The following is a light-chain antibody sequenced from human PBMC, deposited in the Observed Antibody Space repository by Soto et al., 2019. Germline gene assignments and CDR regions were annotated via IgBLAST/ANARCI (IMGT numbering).Light chain of an antibody. CDR3: QHCRPLWT. V-gene: IGKV1-5*01. CDR1: QSVSSS. Sequence: DIMLTQSPATLSASVGGRATLSCRASQSVSSSLSWYQQKPGKAPKHLIYDVSSLESGVPSRVSGSGTGTALTLTILSLQPFDASTYHRQHCRPLWTFGQGTKVDIK. J-gene: IGKJ1*01. CDR2: DVS.